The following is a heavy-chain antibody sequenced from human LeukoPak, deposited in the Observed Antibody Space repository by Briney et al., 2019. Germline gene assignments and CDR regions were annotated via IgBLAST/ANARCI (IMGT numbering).Heavy chain of an antibody. D-gene: IGHD6-19*01. Sequence: PSETLSLTCAVYGGSFSGYYWSWIRQPPGKGLEWIGEINHSGSTNYNPSLKSRVTISVDTSKNQFSLKLSSVTAADTAVYYCARPPRHYSSGWYRSGDAFDIWGQGTMVTVSS. CDR1: GGSFSGYY. J-gene: IGHJ3*02. CDR2: INHSGST. V-gene: IGHV4-34*01. CDR3: ARPPRHYSSGWYRSGDAFDI.